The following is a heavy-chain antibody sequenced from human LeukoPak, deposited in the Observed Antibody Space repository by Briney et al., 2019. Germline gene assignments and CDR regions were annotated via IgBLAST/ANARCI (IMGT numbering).Heavy chain of an antibody. V-gene: IGHV3-23*01. CDR2: ISGSGGST. CDR1: GFTFSSYA. D-gene: IGHD1-26*01. CDR3: ARDDGELPYDY. Sequence: GGSLRLSCAASGFTFSSYAMSWVRQAPGKGLEWVSTISGSGGSTYYADSVKGRFTISRDNSKNTLYLQMYSLRAEDTAVYYCARDDGELPYDYWGQGTLVTVSS. J-gene: IGHJ4*02.